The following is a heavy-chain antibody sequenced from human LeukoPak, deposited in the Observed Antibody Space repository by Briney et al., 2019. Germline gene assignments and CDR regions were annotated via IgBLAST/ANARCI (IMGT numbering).Heavy chain of an antibody. J-gene: IGHJ4*02. CDR1: GYTFTSYD. D-gene: IGHD3-10*01. V-gene: IGHV1-8*01. CDR2: MNPNSGNT. CDR3: ARGRNFYGSGSYSTAY. Sequence: ASVKVSCKASGYTFTSYDINWVRQATGQGLEWMGWMNPNSGNTGYAQKFQGRVTMTRNTSISTAYMELSSLRSEDTAVYYCARGRNFYGSGSYSTAYWGQGTLVTVSS.